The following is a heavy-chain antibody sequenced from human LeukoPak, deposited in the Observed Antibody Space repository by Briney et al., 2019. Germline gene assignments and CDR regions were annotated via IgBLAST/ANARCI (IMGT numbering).Heavy chain of an antibody. CDR1: GFTFSSYA. Sequence: PGGSLRLSCAAPGFTFSSYAMSWVRQAPGKGLEWVSAISGSGGSTYYADSVKGRFTISRDNSKNTLYLQMNSLRAEDTAVYYCAKAGATGTPYYYYGMDVWGKGTTVTVSS. J-gene: IGHJ6*04. CDR2: ISGSGGST. V-gene: IGHV3-23*01. D-gene: IGHD1-1*01. CDR3: AKAGATGTPYYYYGMDV.